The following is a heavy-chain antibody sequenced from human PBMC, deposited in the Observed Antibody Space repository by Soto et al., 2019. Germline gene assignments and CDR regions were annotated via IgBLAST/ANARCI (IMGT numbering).Heavy chain of an antibody. Sequence: PGGSLRLSCAASGLTLSSDSMNWVRQGRGKGVEGGSYISRSSSTIYYADSVKGRFTISRDNAKTSLYLQMNSLRAEDTAVYYCARDSDDCSTTTCSPLGYWGQGTLVTVSS. D-gene: IGHD2-2*01. V-gene: IGHV3-48*01. CDR3: ARDSDDCSTTTCSPLGY. J-gene: IGHJ4*02. CDR1: GLTLSSDS. CDR2: ISRSSSTI.